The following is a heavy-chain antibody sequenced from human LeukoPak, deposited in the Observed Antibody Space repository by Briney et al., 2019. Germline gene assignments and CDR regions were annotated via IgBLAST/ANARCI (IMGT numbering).Heavy chain of an antibody. CDR2: FYYSGSS. Sequence: SETLSLTCTVSGGSISSYYWSWLRQPPGKGLEWIGYFYYSGSSNYNPTLKSRVTISGDTSKNQFSLKLSSVTAADTAIYYCARVSPAVGAFDIWGRGTMVTVSS. CDR3: ARVSPAVGAFDI. D-gene: IGHD1-14*01. J-gene: IGHJ3*02. CDR1: GGSISSYY. V-gene: IGHV4-59*01.